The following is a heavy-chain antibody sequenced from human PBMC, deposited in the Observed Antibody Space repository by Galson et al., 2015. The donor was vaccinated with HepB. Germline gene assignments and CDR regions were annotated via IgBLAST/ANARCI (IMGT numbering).Heavy chain of an antibody. CDR2: ISGSGGST. D-gene: IGHD3-22*01. CDR3: AKSESYYDSSGYQD. V-gene: IGHV3-23*01. Sequence: SLRLSCAASGFTFSSYAMSWVRQAPGKGLEWVSAISGSGGSTYYADSVKGRFTISRDNSKNTLYLQMNSLRAEDTAVYYCAKSESYYDSSGYQDWVQGTLVTVSS. J-gene: IGHJ4*02. CDR1: GFTFSSYA.